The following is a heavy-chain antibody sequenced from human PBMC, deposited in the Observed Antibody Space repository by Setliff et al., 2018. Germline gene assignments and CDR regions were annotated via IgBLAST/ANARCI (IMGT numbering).Heavy chain of an antibody. V-gene: IGHV1-69*10. CDR2: IIPILGIA. D-gene: IGHD2-2*01. Sequence: GASVKVSCKASGGTFSSYAISWVRQAPGQGLEWMGGIIPILGIANYAQKFQGRVTITADKSTSTAYMELSSLRSEDTAVYYCARGVPAATNLESYGMDVWGQGNAGHRLL. CDR3: ARGVPAATNLESYGMDV. CDR1: GGTFSSYA. J-gene: IGHJ6*02.